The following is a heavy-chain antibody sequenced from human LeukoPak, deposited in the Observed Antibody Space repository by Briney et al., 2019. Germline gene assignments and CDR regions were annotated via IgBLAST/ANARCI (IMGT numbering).Heavy chain of an antibody. CDR3: ARGFRQPAARQAYFDY. V-gene: IGHV1-8*01. J-gene: IGHJ4*02. CDR1: GYTFTSYD. CDR2: MNPNSGNT. D-gene: IGHD2-2*01. Sequence: GASVKVSCKASGYTFTSYDINWVRQATGQGLEWMGWMNPNSGNTGYAQKFQGRVTMTRNTSISTAYMELSSLRSEDTAVYYCARGFRQPAARQAYFDYWGQGTLVTVSS.